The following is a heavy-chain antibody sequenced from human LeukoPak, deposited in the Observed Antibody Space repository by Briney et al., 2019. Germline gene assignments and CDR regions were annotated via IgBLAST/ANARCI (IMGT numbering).Heavy chain of an antibody. Sequence: GGSLRLSCAASGFTFDDYDDYAMHWVRQAPGKGLEWVSGISWNSGSIEYADSVKGRFTISRDNAKNSLYLQMNSLRAEDTALYYCAKEAPAYGERYFVSWGQGTLVTVSS. CDR2: ISWNSGSI. V-gene: IGHV3-9*01. D-gene: IGHD2-21*01. CDR3: AKEAPAYGERYFVS. CDR1: GFTFDDYDDYA. J-gene: IGHJ4*02.